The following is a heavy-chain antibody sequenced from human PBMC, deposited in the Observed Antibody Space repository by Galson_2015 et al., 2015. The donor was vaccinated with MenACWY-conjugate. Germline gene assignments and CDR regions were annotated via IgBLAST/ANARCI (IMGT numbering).Heavy chain of an antibody. D-gene: IGHD1-1*01. CDR1: GFTFNNYW. CDR3: ARDNNWSFDS. Sequence: LRLSCAASGFTFNNYWMHWARQPPGKGLEWISYIKADGSFSNYADSVKGRFTISTDNAKNMVYLQMDGLGDEDTAVYFCARDNNWSFDSWGQGTLVTVSS. V-gene: IGHV3-74*01. CDR2: IKADGSFS. J-gene: IGHJ4*02.